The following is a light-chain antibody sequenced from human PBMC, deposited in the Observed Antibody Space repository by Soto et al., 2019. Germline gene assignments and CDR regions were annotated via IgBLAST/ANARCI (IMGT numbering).Light chain of an antibody. CDR3: LQDYNYPYT. Sequence: AIQMTQSPSSLSASVGDRVTITCRASQGIRNDLGWYQQKPGKAPKLLIYTASTLQSGVPSRCSGSGSGTDFTLTISSLQPEDFATYYCLQDYNYPYTFGQGTKLEIK. V-gene: IGKV1-6*01. J-gene: IGKJ2*01. CDR2: TAS. CDR1: QGIRND.